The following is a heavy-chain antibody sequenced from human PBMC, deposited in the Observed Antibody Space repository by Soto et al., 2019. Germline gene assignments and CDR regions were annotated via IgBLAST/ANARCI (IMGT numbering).Heavy chain of an antibody. V-gene: IGHV4-39*01. J-gene: IGHJ6*02. CDR1: GGSISSSSYY. Sequence: PSETLSLTCTVSGGSISSSSYYWGWIRQPPGKGLEWIGSIYYSGSTYYNPSLKSRVTISVDTSKNQFSLKLSSVTAADTAVYYCARLGPAAQDYYYYGMDVWGQGTTVTVSS. CDR3: ARLGPAAQDYYYYGMDV. CDR2: IYYSGST. D-gene: IGHD2-2*01.